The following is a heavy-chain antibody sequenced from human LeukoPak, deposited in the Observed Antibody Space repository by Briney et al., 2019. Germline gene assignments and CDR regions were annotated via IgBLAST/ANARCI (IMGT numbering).Heavy chain of an antibody. Sequence: ASVKVSCKASGYTFTSYYMHWVRQAPGQGLEWMGIINPSGGSTSYAQKFQGRVTMTRDMSTSTVYMELSSLRSEDTAVYYCARDGYKGGDRAPIENWDQGTLVTVSS. CDR1: GYTFTSYY. CDR3: ARDGYKGGDRAPIEN. CDR2: INPSGGST. J-gene: IGHJ4*02. V-gene: IGHV1-46*01. D-gene: IGHD2-21*02.